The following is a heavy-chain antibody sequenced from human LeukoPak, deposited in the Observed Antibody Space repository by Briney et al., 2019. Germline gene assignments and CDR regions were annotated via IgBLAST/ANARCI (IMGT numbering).Heavy chain of an antibody. D-gene: IGHD3-3*01. Sequence: SETLSLTCTVSGGSISSYYWSWIRQPPGKRLEWIGEINHSGTTDYNPSLKSRVTMSLDTSKNQFSLRLNSVTAADMAVYYCARVPLRFLEPFDYWGQGTLVTVSS. J-gene: IGHJ4*02. CDR1: GGSISSYY. CDR3: ARVPLRFLEPFDY. CDR2: INHSGTT. V-gene: IGHV4-34*01.